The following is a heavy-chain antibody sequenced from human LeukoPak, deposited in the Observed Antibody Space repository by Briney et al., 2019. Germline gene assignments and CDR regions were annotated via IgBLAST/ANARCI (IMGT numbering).Heavy chain of an antibody. J-gene: IGHJ4*02. CDR1: GGSISSGDYS. CDR2: ISYSGST. V-gene: IGHV4-30-4*01. CDR3: ARQRVPGRPMDY. D-gene: IGHD6-6*01. Sequence: SETLSLTCTVSGGSISSGDYSWSWIRQPPGKGLEWIGYISYSGSTYYNPSLKSRLTISIDTSKNQFSLKLSSVTAADTAVYYCARQRVPGRPMDYWDQGTLVTVSS.